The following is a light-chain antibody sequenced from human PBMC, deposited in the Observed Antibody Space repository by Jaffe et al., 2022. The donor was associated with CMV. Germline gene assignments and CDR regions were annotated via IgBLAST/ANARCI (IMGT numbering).Light chain of an antibody. Sequence: EIVLTQSPGTLSLPPGESATISCRASQSISSSYLAWYQQKPGQAPRLLIFGASTRATGIADRFSGSGSGTDFTLTISRLEPEDSAVYFCQQFGIFPWAFGQGTKLEIK. CDR1: QSISSSY. CDR2: GAS. V-gene: IGKV3-20*01. CDR3: QQFGIFPWA. J-gene: IGKJ1*01.